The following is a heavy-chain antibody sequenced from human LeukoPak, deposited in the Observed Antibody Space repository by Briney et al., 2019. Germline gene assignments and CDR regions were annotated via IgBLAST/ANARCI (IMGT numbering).Heavy chain of an antibody. D-gene: IGHD3-22*01. V-gene: IGHV1-8*01. CDR3: ARGSYDSSGYYTWAYYYGMDV. Sequence: ASVKVSCKASGYTFTSYDINWVRQATGQGLEWMGWMNPNSGNTGYAQKFQGRVTMTRNTSISTAYMELSSLRSEDTAVYYCARGSYDSSGYYTWAYYYGMDVWGQGTTVTVSS. CDR1: GYTFTSYD. CDR2: MNPNSGNT. J-gene: IGHJ6*02.